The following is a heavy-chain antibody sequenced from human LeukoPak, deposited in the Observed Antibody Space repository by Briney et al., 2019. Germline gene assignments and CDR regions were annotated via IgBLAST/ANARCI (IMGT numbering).Heavy chain of an antibody. CDR3: ARDLDIVVVPAAPVPDY. CDR1: GFTFSDYY. Sequence: GGSLRLSCAASGFTFSDYYMSWIRQAPGKGLEWVSYISSSGSTIYYADSVKGRFTISRDNAKNSLYLQMNSLRAEDTAVYYCARDLDIVVVPAAPVPDYWGQGTLVTVSS. V-gene: IGHV3-11*01. J-gene: IGHJ4*02. CDR2: ISSSGSTI. D-gene: IGHD2-2*03.